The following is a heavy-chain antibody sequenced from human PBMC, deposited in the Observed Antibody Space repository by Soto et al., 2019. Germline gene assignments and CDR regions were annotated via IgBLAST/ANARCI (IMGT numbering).Heavy chain of an antibody. D-gene: IGHD2-21*01. CDR1: GFTFSDYW. V-gene: IGHV3-23*01. CDR2: ISHSGSET. J-gene: IGHJ4*02. Sequence: GGSLRLSCAASGFTFSDYWMSWVRQAPGKGLECVAAISHSGSETYYADSVKGRFTISRDNAKNTLYLKMNSLRAEDTAVYYCAKDLSVVVSSTGDYFDYWGQGTLVTVSS. CDR3: AKDLSVVVSSTGDYFDY.